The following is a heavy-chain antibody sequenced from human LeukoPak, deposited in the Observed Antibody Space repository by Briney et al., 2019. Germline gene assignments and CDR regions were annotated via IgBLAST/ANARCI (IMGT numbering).Heavy chain of an antibody. CDR2: IWYDGSNK. J-gene: IGHJ5*02. CDR3: AKDLSRRCSVFDP. D-gene: IGHD3-10*02. Sequence: GRSLRLSCAASGFTFSSYGMHWVRQAPGKGLEWVAVIWYDGSNKYYADSVKGRFTISRDNSKNTLYLQMNSLRAEDTAVYYCAKDLSRRCSVFDPWGQGTLVTVSS. CDR1: GFTFSSYG. V-gene: IGHV3-33*06.